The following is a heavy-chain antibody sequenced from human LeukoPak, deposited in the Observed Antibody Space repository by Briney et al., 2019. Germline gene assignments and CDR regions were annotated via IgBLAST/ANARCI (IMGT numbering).Heavy chain of an antibody. CDR1: GGSISSGGYY. D-gene: IGHD2-2*01. Sequence: TPSQTLSLTCTVSGGSISSGGYYWSWIRQPPGKGLEWIGYIYHGGSTYYNPSLKSRVTISVDRSKNQFSLKLSSVTAADTAVYYCARDVGSSTSHYWLIDYWGQGTLVTVSS. CDR3: ARDVGSSTSHYWLIDY. J-gene: IGHJ4*02. CDR2: IYHGGST. V-gene: IGHV4-30-2*01.